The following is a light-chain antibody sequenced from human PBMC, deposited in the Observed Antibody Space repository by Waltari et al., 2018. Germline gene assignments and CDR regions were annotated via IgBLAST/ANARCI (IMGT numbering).Light chain of an antibody. CDR3: SSFAGRDNFGV. CDR2: EVN. J-gene: IGLJ3*02. V-gene: IGLV2-8*01. CDR1: SRDVGGYNY. Sequence: QSALTQPPSAAGSPGQSVTISCTGTSRDVGGYNYVSWYQQHPGKAPKLLIYEVNKRHSRVPDRFSGSKSGNTASLTVSGLKVEDEGDYYCSSFAGRDNFGVFGGGTKLTVL.